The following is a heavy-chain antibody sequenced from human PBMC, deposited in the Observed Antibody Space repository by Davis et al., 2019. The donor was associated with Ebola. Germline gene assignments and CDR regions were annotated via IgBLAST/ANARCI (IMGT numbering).Heavy chain of an antibody. D-gene: IGHD3-9*01. V-gene: IGHV4-59*13. Sequence: GSLRLSCTVSGASITTYYWNWIRQSPGKGLEWIGHIYYTGTTNYSHSLRSRVTISVDTSKNQFYLKLTSVTAADTAVYYCAGTSTDYDILTGHYSYYWGQGTLVTVSS. J-gene: IGHJ4*02. CDR2: IYYTGTT. CDR3: AGTSTDYDILTGHYSYY. CDR1: GASITTYY.